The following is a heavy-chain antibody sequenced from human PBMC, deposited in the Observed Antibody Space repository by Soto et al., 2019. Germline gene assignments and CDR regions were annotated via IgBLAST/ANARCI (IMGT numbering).Heavy chain of an antibody. J-gene: IGHJ3*01. D-gene: IGHD3-10*01. CDR3: ARGDRGGFDL. Sequence: EVQLVESGGGLVQPGESLRLSCAASGFTFDYYWMHWVRQAPGKGLVWVSRVHSDGTTTTYADSVKGRFTISRDNARNRVSLQMSSLRGEDTAIYYCARGDRGGFDLWGHGTVVTVSS. V-gene: IGHV3-74*01. CDR1: GFTFDYYW. CDR2: VHSDGTTT.